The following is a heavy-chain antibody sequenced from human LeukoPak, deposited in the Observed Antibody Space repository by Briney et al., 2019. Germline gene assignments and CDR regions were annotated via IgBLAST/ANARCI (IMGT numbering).Heavy chain of an antibody. CDR2: ISSSTSYM. V-gene: IGHV3-21*01. CDR3: ARGMGSSRSSIDY. D-gene: IGHD1-26*01. CDR1: GFSFSSFS. J-gene: IGHJ4*02. Sequence: GGSLRLSCAASGFSFSSFSMNWVRQAPGKGLEWVSFISSSTSYMYYADSVKGRFTISRDNAKNSLYLQMNSLRAEDTAVYYCARGMGSSRSSIDYWGQGTVATVSS.